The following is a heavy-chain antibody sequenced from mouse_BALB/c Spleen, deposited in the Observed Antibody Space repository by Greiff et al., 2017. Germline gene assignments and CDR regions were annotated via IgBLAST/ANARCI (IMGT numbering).Heavy chain of an antibody. CDR1: GFSLTSYG. CDR3: ARAGYGSWFAY. D-gene: IGHD1-2*01. Sequence: QVHVKQSGPGLVAPSQSLSITCTVSGFSLTSYGVHWVRQPPGKGLEWLGVIWAGGSTNYNSALMSRLSISKDNSKSQVFLKMNSPQTDDTAMYYCARAGYGSWFAYWGQGTLVTVSA. CDR2: IWAGGST. J-gene: IGHJ3*01. V-gene: IGHV2-9*02.